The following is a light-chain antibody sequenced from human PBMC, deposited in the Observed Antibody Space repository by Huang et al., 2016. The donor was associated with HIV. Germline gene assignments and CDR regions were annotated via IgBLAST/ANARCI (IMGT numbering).Light chain of an antibody. CDR3: QQRSNWLFT. CDR1: KNLSNY. Sequence: EIVLTQSPATLSLSPGERATLSCRASKNLSNYLAWYQQKPGQAPRLLIYDTSDRATGIPARFSGSGSGTDFTLTISSLEPEDFAVYYCQQRSNWLFTFGPGTKVDIK. CDR2: DTS. J-gene: IGKJ3*01. V-gene: IGKV3-11*01.